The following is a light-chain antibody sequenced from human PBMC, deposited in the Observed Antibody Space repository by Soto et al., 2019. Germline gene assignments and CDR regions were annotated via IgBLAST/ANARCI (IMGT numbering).Light chain of an antibody. CDR3: QQTGT. V-gene: IGKV3-20*01. CDR2: GAS. Sequence: EIVLTQSPGNLSLSPGERATLSCRASQSVSSSYLAWYQHKPGQAPRLLIYGASSRATGIPDRFSGSGSGTDFTLTIRRLEPEDFAVYYCQQTGTFGPGTKVDIK. J-gene: IGKJ3*01. CDR1: QSVSSSY.